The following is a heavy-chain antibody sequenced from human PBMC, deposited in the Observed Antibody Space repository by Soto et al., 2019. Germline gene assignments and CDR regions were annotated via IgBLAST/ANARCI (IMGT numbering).Heavy chain of an antibody. CDR3: HGSGY. Sequence: DVQVVESGGGLIQPGGSLRVSCEVSGFSVTANYMSWVRQAPGKGLEWVSVIYSGGSTYYIDSVKGRFSISRDISKNTLYLQMNSLRAEDTAVYYCHGSGYWGQGTLVTVSS. CDR2: IYSGGST. CDR1: GFSVTANY. V-gene: IGHV3-53*01. D-gene: IGHD5-12*01. J-gene: IGHJ4*02.